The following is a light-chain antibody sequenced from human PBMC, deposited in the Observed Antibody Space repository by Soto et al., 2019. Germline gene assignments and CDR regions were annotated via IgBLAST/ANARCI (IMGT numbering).Light chain of an antibody. CDR1: QTISSW. V-gene: IGKV1-5*03. J-gene: IGKJ1*01. CDR2: KAS. Sequence: DIQMTQSPSTLSGSVGDRVTITCRASQTISSWLAWYQQKPGKAPKLLIYKASTLKSGVPSRFSGSGSGTEFTLTISSLQPDDSATYYCQQYDSPSPTFGQGTKV. CDR3: QQYDSPSPT.